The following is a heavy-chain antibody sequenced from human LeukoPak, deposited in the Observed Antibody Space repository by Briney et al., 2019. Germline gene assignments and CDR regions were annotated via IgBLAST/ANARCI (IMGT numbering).Heavy chain of an antibody. Sequence: SETLSLTCTMSGGSISSYYWSWIRQPPGKGLEWVGHIHYSGSTNYNPSLKSRVTISVDTSKNQFSLKLSSVTAADTAVYYCARTIYSYGPDFDYWGQGTLVTVSS. V-gene: IGHV4-59*08. CDR3: ARTIYSYGPDFDY. CDR2: IHYSGST. D-gene: IGHD5-18*01. J-gene: IGHJ4*02. CDR1: GGSISSYY.